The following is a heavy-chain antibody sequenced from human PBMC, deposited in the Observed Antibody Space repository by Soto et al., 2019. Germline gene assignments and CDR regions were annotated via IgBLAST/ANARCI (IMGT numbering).Heavy chain of an antibody. Sequence: SVKVSCKASGYSFTDYHIHWVRQAPGQGLEWLGRINPKSGGTSTAQKFQGWVAMTTDTSISTASMELTRLTSDDTAIYYCARGDSTDCSNGVCSFFYNHDMDVWGQGTTVTVSS. CDR2: INPKSGGT. V-gene: IGHV1-2*04. J-gene: IGHJ6*02. D-gene: IGHD2-8*01. CDR1: GYSFTDYH. CDR3: ARGDSTDCSNGVCSFFYNHDMDV.